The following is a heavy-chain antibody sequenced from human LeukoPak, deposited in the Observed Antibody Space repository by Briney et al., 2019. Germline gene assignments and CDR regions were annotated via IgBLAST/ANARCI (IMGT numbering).Heavy chain of an antibody. CDR3: ARAYGSGRYFDY. V-gene: IGHV4-39*01. J-gene: IGHJ4*02. CDR2: IYYSGII. CDR1: GGSISSSSHY. D-gene: IGHD3-10*01. Sequence: SETLSLTCTVSGGSISSSSHYWGWLRRPPGNGLERIGSIYYSGIINYNASFTSRVTISVDTSKNQFALKLSSLTAADTAVYYCARAYGSGRYFDYWGQGTLVTVSS.